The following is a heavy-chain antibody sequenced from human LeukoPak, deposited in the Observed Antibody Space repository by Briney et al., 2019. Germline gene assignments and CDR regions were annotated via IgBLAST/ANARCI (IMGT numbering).Heavy chain of an antibody. Sequence: GGSLRLSCAASGFTFSSYAMHWVRQAPGKGLEYVSGINSNGGSTYYANSVKGRFTISRDNSKNALYLQMGSLRADDMAVYYCARGTVTTYYYYGVDVWGQGTTVTVSS. CDR1: GFTFSSYA. J-gene: IGHJ6*02. V-gene: IGHV3-64*01. CDR2: INSNGGST. CDR3: ARGTVTTYYYYGVDV. D-gene: IGHD4-17*01.